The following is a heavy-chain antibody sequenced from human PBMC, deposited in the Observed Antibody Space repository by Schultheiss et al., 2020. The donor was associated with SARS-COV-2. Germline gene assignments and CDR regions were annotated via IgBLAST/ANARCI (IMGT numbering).Heavy chain of an antibody. J-gene: IGHJ6*02. D-gene: IGHD6-13*01. Sequence: SETLSLTCTVSGGSISSGGYYWSWIRQHPGKGLEWIGYIYYSGSTYYNPSLKSRVTISVDTSKNQFSLKLSSVTAADTAVYYCARLAAAAGKYYYGMDVWGQGTTVTVSS. CDR1: GGSISSGGYY. V-gene: IGHV4-31*03. CDR2: IYYSGST. CDR3: ARLAAAAGKYYYGMDV.